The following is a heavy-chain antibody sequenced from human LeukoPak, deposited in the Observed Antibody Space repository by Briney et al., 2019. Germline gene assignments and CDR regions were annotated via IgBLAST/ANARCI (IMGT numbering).Heavy chain of an antibody. J-gene: IGHJ6*03. V-gene: IGHV4-61*01. CDR2: IYYSGST. D-gene: IGHD2-2*01. Sequence: SATLSLTCTVSGGSISSSSYYWSWIRQPPGKGLEWIGYIYYSGSTNYNPSLKSRVTISVDTSKNQFSLKLNSVTAADTAVYYCARLEVIPAAFAFYYYYYMDVWGKGTTVTVSS. CDR1: GGSISSSSYY. CDR3: ARLEVIPAAFAFYYYYYMDV.